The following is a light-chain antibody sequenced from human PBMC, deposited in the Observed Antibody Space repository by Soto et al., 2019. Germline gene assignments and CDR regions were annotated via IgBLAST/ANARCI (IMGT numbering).Light chain of an antibody. V-gene: IGLV1-44*01. CDR2: TNN. Sequence: QSVLTQSPSASGTPGQRVTISCSGSSSNIGSNLVNWYQQFPGTAPKLLIHTNNQRPSGVPDRFSGSKSGTSASLAISGLPSEYEADYSCAAWDDSLNAYVFGSGTKLTVL. J-gene: IGLJ1*01. CDR1: SSNIGSNL. CDR3: AAWDDSLNAYV.